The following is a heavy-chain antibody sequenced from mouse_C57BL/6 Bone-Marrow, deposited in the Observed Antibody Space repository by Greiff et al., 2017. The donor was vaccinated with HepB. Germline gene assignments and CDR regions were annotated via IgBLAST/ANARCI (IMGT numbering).Heavy chain of an antibody. CDR1: GFTFSSYG. V-gene: IGHV5-6*01. J-gene: IGHJ3*01. D-gene: IGHD2-4*01. CDR2: ISSGGSYT. CDR3: ARHEGLRRVAWFAY. Sequence: EVKLVESGGDLVKPGGSLKLSCAASGFTFSSYGMSWVRQTPDKRLEWVATISSGGSYTYYPDSVKGRFTISRDNAKNTLYLQMSSLKSEDTAMYYCARHEGLRRVAWFAYWGQGTLVTVSA.